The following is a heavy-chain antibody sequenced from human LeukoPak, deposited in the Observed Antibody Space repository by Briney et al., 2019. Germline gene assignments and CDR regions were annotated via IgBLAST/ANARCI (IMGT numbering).Heavy chain of an antibody. CDR3: ARAVSGRFDY. CDR1: GGSMSPYH. Sequence: PSETLYLTCTVSGGSMSPYHWGRIRQPPGKGLEWTGYIYYSGSTNYNPSLNSRVTISVDTSKNQFSLRLSSVTAADTAIYYCARAVSGRFDYWGQGTLVTVSS. CDR2: IYYSGST. J-gene: IGHJ4*02. V-gene: IGHV4-59*08. D-gene: IGHD6-19*01.